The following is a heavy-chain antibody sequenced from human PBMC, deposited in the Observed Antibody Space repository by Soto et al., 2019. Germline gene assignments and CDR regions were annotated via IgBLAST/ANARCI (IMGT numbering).Heavy chain of an antibody. V-gene: IGHV4-59*01. Sequence: QVQLQESGPGLVKPSETLSLTCTVSGGSISSYYWSWIRQPPGKVLECIGYTSYSGSTNYNPSLKSRVTISVDTSKNQFSLKLSSVTAADTAVYYCARLREATRSGLDYWGQGTLVTVSS. D-gene: IGHD5-12*01. CDR2: TSYSGST. CDR1: GGSISSYY. J-gene: IGHJ4*02. CDR3: ARLREATRSGLDY.